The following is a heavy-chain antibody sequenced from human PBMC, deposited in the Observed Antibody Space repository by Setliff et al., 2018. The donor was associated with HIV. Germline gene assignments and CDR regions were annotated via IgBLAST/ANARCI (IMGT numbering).Heavy chain of an antibody. CDR3: ATIRAYYYDSSGQEYFQY. CDR2: FDPEDGET. J-gene: IGHJ1*01. D-gene: IGHD3-22*01. V-gene: IGHV1-24*01. Sequence: ASVKVSCKASGYTFTSYGISWVRQAPGKGLEWMGGFDPEDGETVYAQELQGRVTMTEDTSTDTAYMELSSLRSEDTAMYYCATIRAYYYDSSGQEYFQYWGHVTLVTVSS. CDR1: GYTFTSYG.